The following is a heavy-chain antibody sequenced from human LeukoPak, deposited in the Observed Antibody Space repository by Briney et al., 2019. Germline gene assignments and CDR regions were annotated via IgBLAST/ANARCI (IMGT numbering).Heavy chain of an antibody. CDR3: ARLIAVAARGGFDP. J-gene: IGHJ5*02. Sequence: GGSLRLSCAASGFTFGAYTMNWVRQAPGKGLEWASCIFSRSESIFYADSVKGRFTISRDNAKNSLYLQMDSLRAEDTAVYYCARLIAVAARGGFDPWGQGTLVTVSS. CDR2: IFSRSESI. CDR1: GFTFGAYT. D-gene: IGHD6-19*01. V-gene: IGHV3-21*01.